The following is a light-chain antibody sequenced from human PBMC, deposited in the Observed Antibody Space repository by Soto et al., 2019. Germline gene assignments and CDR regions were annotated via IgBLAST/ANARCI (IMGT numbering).Light chain of an antibody. CDR3: AAWDDSLNGWV. CDR1: SSNIGSNT. V-gene: IGLV1-44*01. Sequence: QSVLTQPPSASGTPGQRVTISCSGSSSNIGSNTVNWYQQLPGTAPKLLIYSNNQRPSGVPDRFSGSKSGTSASLAISGLKSADEADYYCAAWDDSLNGWVFGGGTKLTVL. J-gene: IGLJ3*02. CDR2: SNN.